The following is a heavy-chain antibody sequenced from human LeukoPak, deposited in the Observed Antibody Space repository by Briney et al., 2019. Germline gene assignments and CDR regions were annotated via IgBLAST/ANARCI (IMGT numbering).Heavy chain of an antibody. V-gene: IGHV3-74*01. CDR3: GRAGGSGDCRVDC. J-gene: IGHJ4*02. D-gene: IGHD2-21*02. CDR2: INSDGSST. CDR1: GFTFSRYW. Sequence: GGSLRLSCAASGFTFSRYWMHWVRQAPGKGLVWVSRINSDGSSTSYADFVTGRFTISRDNAKNTLYLQMNSLRAEDTAVYYCGRAGGSGDCRVDCWGQGTLVTVSS.